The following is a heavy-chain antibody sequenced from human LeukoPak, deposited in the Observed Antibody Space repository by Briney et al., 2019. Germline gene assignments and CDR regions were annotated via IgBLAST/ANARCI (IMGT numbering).Heavy chain of an antibody. CDR3: ARDSSGLEY. CDR1: GGSISSGSYY. Sequence: SETLSLTCTVSGGSISSGSYYWSWIRQPAGKGLEWIGRIYTSGSTNYNPSLKSRVTISVDTSKNQFSLKLSSVTAADTAVYYCARDSSGLEYWGQGTLVTVSS. CDR2: IYTSGST. D-gene: IGHD3-22*01. J-gene: IGHJ4*02. V-gene: IGHV4-61*02.